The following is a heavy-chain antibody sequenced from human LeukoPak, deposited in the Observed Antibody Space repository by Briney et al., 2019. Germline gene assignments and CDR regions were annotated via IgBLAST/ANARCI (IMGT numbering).Heavy chain of an antibody. J-gene: IGHJ4*02. Sequence: GGSLRLSCAASGFTFSSYSMNWVRQAPGKGLEWVSSISSSSSNIYYADSVKGRFTISRDNSKNTLCLQMNSLRAEDTAIYYCATLWSFFDYWGQGTLVTVSS. V-gene: IGHV3-21*04. CDR3: ATLWSFFDY. CDR1: GFTFSSYS. CDR2: ISSSSSNI. D-gene: IGHD3-10*01.